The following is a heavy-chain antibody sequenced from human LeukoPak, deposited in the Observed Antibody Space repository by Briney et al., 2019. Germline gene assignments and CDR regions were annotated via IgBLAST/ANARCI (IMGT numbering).Heavy chain of an antibody. Sequence: PGGSLRLSCAASGFTFSSYAMSWVRLAPGKGLEWVSAISGSGGSTYYADSVKSRFTISRDNSKNTLYLQMNSLRAEDTAVYYCAKWDSSGYGRPYYYYGMDVWGQGTTVTVSS. J-gene: IGHJ6*02. CDR1: GFTFSSYA. V-gene: IGHV3-23*01. CDR2: ISGSGGST. D-gene: IGHD3-22*01. CDR3: AKWDSSGYGRPYYYYGMDV.